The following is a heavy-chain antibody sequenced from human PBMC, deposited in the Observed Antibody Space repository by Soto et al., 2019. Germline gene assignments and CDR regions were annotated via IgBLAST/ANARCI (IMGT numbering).Heavy chain of an antibody. J-gene: IGHJ6*02. CDR2: IYYSGST. V-gene: IGHV4-59*01. Sequence: SETLSLTCTVSGGSISSYYWSWIRQPPGKGLEWIGYIYYSGSTNYNPSLKSRVTISVDTSKNQFSPKLSSVTAADTAVYYCARDRRVSYGMDVWGQGTTVTVSS. CDR3: ARDRRVSYGMDV. CDR1: GGSISSYY.